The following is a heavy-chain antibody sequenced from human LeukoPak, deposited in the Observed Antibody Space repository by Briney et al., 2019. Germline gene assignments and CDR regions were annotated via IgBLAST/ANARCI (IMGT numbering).Heavy chain of an antibody. Sequence: GGSLRLSCAASGFTFSDYYMSWIRQAPGKGLEWVSYISSSGSTIYYADSVKGRFTISRDNAKNSLYLQMNSLRAEDTAVYYCAREAYDYVWGSYRLAGASDIWGQGTMVTVSS. CDR3: AREAYDYVWGSYRLAGASDI. J-gene: IGHJ3*02. V-gene: IGHV3-11*04. CDR2: ISSSGSTI. D-gene: IGHD3-16*02. CDR1: GFTFSDYY.